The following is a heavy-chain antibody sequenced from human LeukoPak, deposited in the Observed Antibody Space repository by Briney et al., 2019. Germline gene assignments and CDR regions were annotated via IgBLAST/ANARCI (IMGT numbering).Heavy chain of an antibody. CDR1: GYTFTGYY. CDR2: INPNSGGT. V-gene: IGHV1-2*02. D-gene: IGHD2-2*01. J-gene: IGHJ5*02. Sequence: ASVKVSCKASGYTFTGYYMHWVRQAPGQGLEWMGWINPNSGGTNYAQKFQGRVTMTRDTSISTAYMELSRLRSDDTAVYYCARYLCSSTSCYGEVWFDPWGQGTLVTVSS. CDR3: ARYLCSSTSCYGEVWFDP.